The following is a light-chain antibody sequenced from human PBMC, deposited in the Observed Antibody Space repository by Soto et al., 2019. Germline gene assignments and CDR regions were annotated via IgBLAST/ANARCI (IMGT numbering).Light chain of an antibody. CDR1: SSDVGGSNY. Sequence: QSPLTQPASVSGSPGQSITISCTGTSSDVGGSNYVSWYQQHPGKAPKLIIFDVSHRPSGFSNRFSGSKSGNTASLTISGLQAEDEADYYCSSYTSSSTYVFGTGTKVTVL. CDR3: SSYTSSSTYV. J-gene: IGLJ1*01. CDR2: DVS. V-gene: IGLV2-14*03.